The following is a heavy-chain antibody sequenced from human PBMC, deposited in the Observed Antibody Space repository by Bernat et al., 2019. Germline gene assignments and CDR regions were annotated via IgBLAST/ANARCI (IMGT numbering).Heavy chain of an antibody. CDR3: ARDRYSSSKNSGYFDY. CDR1: GFTFSSYG. J-gene: IGHJ4*02. CDR2: IWYDGTDK. Sequence: QVQLVESGGGVVQPGRSLRLSCAASGFTFSSYGMHWARQAPGKGLEWVAIIWYDGTDKYYADSVKGRFTISRDNSKNTLYLQMNSLRAEDTAVYYCARDRYSSSKNSGYFDYWGQGTLVTVSS. V-gene: IGHV3-33*01. D-gene: IGHD6-6*01.